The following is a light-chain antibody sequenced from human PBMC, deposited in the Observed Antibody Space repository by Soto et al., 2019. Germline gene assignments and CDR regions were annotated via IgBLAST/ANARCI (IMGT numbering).Light chain of an antibody. CDR2: GAL. Sequence: IGVTQSPGTLSSSPGESATLSCRASQTVXSRLGWYQQKPGQPPRVLXDGALSMATGSPARLSGSGSATDFTLTISSLEPEDFAVYYFQQCGNAPRTFGQGTKVDI. CDR1: QTVXSR. CDR3: QQCGNAPRT. J-gene: IGKJ1*01. V-gene: IGKV3-20*01.